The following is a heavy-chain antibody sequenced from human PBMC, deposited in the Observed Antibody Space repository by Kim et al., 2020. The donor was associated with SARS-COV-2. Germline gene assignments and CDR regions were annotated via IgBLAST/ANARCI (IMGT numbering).Heavy chain of an antibody. J-gene: IGHJ6*02. CDR1: AFTFSRYA. D-gene: IGHD6-13*01. Sequence: GGSLRLSCAASAFTFSRYAMHWVRQAPGKGLEWVAVTSYDGSNTYYADSVKGRFTISRDNSRNTMSLQMNSLRGEDTAVYYCARDRRVAGAGINNYYYYGMDVWGQGTTVTVSS. CDR3: ARDRRVAGAGINNYYYYGMDV. CDR2: TSYDGSNT. V-gene: IGHV3-30-3*01.